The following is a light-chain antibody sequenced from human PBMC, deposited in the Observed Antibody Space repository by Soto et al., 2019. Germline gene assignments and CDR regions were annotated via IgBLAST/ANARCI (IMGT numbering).Light chain of an antibody. V-gene: IGKV1-5*03. CDR2: KAS. CDR3: QQYNSYPWT. CDR1: QSISSW. J-gene: IGKJ1*01. Sequence: IQMTQSPSTLSASVLDIFTITFRASQSISSWLAWYQQKPGKAPKLLIYKASSLESGVPSRFSGSGSGTEFTLTISSLQPDDFATYYCQQYNSYPWTFGQGTKVDIK.